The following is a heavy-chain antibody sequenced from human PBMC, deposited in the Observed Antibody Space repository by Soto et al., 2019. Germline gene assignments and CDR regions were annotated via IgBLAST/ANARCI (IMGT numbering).Heavy chain of an antibody. CDR3: TTDPSGYSSDV. D-gene: IGHD6-19*01. CDR1: GFTFSNAW. J-gene: IGHJ6*04. V-gene: IGHV3-15*01. Sequence: GVLRLSCAASGFTFSNAWMSWVRQAPGKGLEWVGRIKSKTDGGTTDYAAPVKGRFTISRDDSKNTLYLQMNSLKTEDTAVYYCTTDPSGYSSDVWGKGTTVNVSS. CDR2: IKSKTDGGTT.